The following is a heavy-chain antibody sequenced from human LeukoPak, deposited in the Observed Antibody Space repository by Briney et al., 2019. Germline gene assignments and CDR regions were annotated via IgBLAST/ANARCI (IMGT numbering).Heavy chain of an antibody. J-gene: IGHJ4*02. CDR3: VPIQELIFRS. V-gene: IGHV3-48*04. Sequence: GGSLRLSCAASGFTFSSYSMNWVRQAPGKGLEWVSYITGSSSSMNYADSVKGRFTISRDNAKNSLYLHMNSLRAEDTAVYYCVPIQELIFRSWGQGTLVTVSS. CDR1: GFTFSSYS. D-gene: IGHD3-3*01. CDR2: ITGSSSSM.